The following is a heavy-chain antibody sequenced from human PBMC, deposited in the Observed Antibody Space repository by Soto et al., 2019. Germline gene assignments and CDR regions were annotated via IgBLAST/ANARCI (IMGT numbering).Heavy chain of an antibody. J-gene: IGHJ4*02. Sequence: EVQLLESGGGLVQPGGSLRLSCAASGFTFSIYAMNWVRQAPGKGLEWVAGIIGAGAPYYADPVKGRFTISRDNSNNILYLKMNNLRDEDTALYFCAKDVSPDSRWDIDYWGQGTLVTVCS. CDR1: GFTFSIYA. V-gene: IGHV3-23*01. D-gene: IGHD1-26*01. CDR3: AKDVSPDSRWDIDY. CDR2: IIGAGAP.